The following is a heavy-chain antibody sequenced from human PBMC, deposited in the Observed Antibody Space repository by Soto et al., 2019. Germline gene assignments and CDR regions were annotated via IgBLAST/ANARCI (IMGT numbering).Heavy chain of an antibody. CDR1: GGSISSYY. J-gene: IGHJ3*02. D-gene: IGHD6-19*01. CDR2: IYYSGST. V-gene: IGHV4-59*08. CDR3: ARPRKGYSSGVAFDI. Sequence: SETLSLTCTVSGGSISSYYWSWIRQPPGKGLEWIGYIYYSGSTNYNPSLKSRVTISVDTSKNQFSLKLSSVTAADTAVYYCARPRKGYSSGVAFDIWGQGTMVTVSS.